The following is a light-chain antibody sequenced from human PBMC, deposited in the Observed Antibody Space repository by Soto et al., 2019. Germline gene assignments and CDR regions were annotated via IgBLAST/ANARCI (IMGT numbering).Light chain of an antibody. J-gene: IGKJ2*01. Sequence: DIQMTQSPSSLSASVGDRVTITCRASQSISSYLNWYQQKPGKAPKLLIYDASSLESGVPSRFSGSGSGTEFTLTISSLQPDDFATYYCQQYNSYLYTFGQGTKVEVK. CDR2: DAS. CDR3: QQYNSYLYT. V-gene: IGKV1-5*01. CDR1: QSISSY.